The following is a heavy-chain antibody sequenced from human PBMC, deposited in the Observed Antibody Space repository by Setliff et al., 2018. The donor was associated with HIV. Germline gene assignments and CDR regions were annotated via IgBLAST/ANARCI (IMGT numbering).Heavy chain of an antibody. V-gene: IGHV3-30*02. CDR1: GFTFISYG. CDR3: AKDVCSGAYCYAYYYYGMDV. CDR2: IRYDGSYR. J-gene: IGHJ6*02. D-gene: IGHD2-15*01. Sequence: GGSLRLSCAVSGFTFISYGVYWVRQAPGKGLEWVAFIRYDGSYRYYVDSVKGRFIISRDNSKNTMFLQMNSLRVEDTAIYYCAKDVCSGAYCYAYYYYGMDVWGQGTMVTVSS.